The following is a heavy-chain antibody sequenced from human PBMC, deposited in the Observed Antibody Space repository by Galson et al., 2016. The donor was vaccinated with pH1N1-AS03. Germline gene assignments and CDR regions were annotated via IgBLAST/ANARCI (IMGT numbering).Heavy chain of an antibody. J-gene: IGHJ6*02. CDR1: GFPFSGYW. D-gene: IGHD6-19*01. V-gene: IGHV3-7*03. CDR2: IKQDGSDK. Sequence: SLRLSCAASGFPFSGYWMTWVRQAAGKGLEWVASIKQDGSDKHYVDSVKGRFTISKDNAKNSLYLQMNSLRPEDTAVYYCAKAVAGSLNLYYCYGADVWGQGTTVTVSS. CDR3: AKAVAGSLNLYYCYGADV.